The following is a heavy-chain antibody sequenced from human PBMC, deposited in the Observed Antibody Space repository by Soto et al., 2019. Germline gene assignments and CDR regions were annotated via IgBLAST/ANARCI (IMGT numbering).Heavy chain of an antibody. D-gene: IGHD3-16*01. CDR2: MYYSGST. CDR1: GGSISSGGDD. Sequence: PSETLSLTCTVSGGSISSGGDDWSWVRQTPGKGLEWIGYMYYSGSTNYNPSLKSRVTISVDTSKNHFSLRLTSVTAADTAVYYCARGPYYDLIWNYYYMDVWGKGTTVTVSS. J-gene: IGHJ6*03. CDR3: ARGPYYDLIWNYYYMDV. V-gene: IGHV4-61*03.